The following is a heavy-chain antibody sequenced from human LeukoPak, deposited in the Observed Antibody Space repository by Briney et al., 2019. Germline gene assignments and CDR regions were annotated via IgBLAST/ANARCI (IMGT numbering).Heavy chain of an antibody. CDR1: SGSISSGGYY. Sequence: PSETLSLTCTVSSGSISSGGYYWSWLRQPPGRGLEWVGSIYYSGRTYYNPSLQSRVTISVDTSKNQFSLKLDSVTAADTAVFYCARQPGLAAFDIWGQGTLVTVSS. CDR2: IYYSGRT. V-gene: IGHV4-39*01. CDR3: ARQPGLAAFDI. J-gene: IGHJ3*02.